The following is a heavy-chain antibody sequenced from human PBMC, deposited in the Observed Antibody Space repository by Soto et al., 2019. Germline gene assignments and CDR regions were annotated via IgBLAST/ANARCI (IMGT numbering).Heavy chain of an antibody. D-gene: IGHD3-10*01. CDR3: ASSAYGSWSYYFDY. J-gene: IGHJ4*02. V-gene: IGHV4-34*01. CDR1: GGSFSGYY. Sequence: SETLSLTWAAYGGSFSGYYWSWIRQPPGKGLEWIGEINHSGSTNYNPSLKSRVTISVDTSKNQFSLKLSSVTAADTAVYYCASSAYGSWSYYFDYWGQGTLVTVYS. CDR2: INHSGST.